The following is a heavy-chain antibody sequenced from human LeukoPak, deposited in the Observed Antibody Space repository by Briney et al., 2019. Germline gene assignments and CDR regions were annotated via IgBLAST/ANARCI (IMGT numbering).Heavy chain of an antibody. CDR1: GFSFGGYW. CDR3: ARDLGYYGSGSHDY. D-gene: IGHD3-10*01. CDR2: IKEDGSEK. J-gene: IGHJ4*02. Sequence: GGSLRLSCAASGFSFGGYWMSWVRQTPGKGPEWVANIKEDGSEKYYVPSVKGRFTISRDNAKKSLYLQMNSLKDEDTAVYYCARDLGYYGSGSHDYWGQGTLVTASS. V-gene: IGHV3-7*01.